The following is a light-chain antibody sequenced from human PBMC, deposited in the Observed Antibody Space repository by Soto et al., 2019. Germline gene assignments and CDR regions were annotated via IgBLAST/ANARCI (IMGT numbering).Light chain of an antibody. Sequence: QSVLTQPASVSGSPGQSITISCTGTSSDVGGYNYVSWYQQHPGKAPKLMIYDVSNRPSGVSNRFSGSKSGNTASLTISGLQAEDVAEYSCSSYTTITTYVSVTGTKLTVL. J-gene: IGLJ1*01. CDR1: SSDVGGYNY. CDR2: DVS. CDR3: SSYTTITTYV. V-gene: IGLV2-14*01.